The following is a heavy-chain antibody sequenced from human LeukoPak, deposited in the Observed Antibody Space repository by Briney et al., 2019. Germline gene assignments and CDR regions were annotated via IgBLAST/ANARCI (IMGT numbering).Heavy chain of an antibody. CDR1: GYTFTSYG. D-gene: IGHD3-10*01. CDR3: ARVSLDRPYYYGSGSYFHFDY. J-gene: IGHJ4*02. CDR2: ISAYNGNT. V-gene: IGHV1-18*01. Sequence: GASVKVSCKASGYTFTSYGISWVRQAPGQGLEWMGWISAYNGNTNYAQKLQGRVTMTTDTSASTAYMELRSLRSDDTAVYYCARVSLDRPYYYGSGSYFHFDYWGQGTLVTVSS.